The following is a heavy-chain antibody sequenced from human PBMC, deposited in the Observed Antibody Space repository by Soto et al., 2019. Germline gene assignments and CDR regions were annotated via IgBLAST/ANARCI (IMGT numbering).Heavy chain of an antibody. CDR1: GDSISRSSHY. J-gene: IGHJ5*02. V-gene: IGHV4-39*07. CDR3: ARVPDR. CDR2: IYHSGST. D-gene: IGHD2-2*01. Sequence: SETLSLTCSVSGDSISRSSHYWGWIRQPPGKGLEWIGYIYHSGSTYYNQSLKSQVTISVDRSKNQFSLKLSSVTAADTAVYYCARVPDRWGQGTLVTVSS.